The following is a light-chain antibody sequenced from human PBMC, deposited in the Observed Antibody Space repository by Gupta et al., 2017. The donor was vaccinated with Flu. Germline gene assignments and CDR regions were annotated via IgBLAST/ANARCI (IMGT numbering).Light chain of an antibody. V-gene: IGLV4-69*01. CDR3: QTWGTGIVV. Sequence: VKLTCTLSSGHSSYAIAWHQQQPEKGPRYLMNLNSDGSHSKGDGIPDRFSGSSSGAERYLTISSLQSADEADYYCQTWGTGIVVFGGGPK. J-gene: IGLJ2*01. CDR2: LNSDGSH. CDR1: SGHSSYA.